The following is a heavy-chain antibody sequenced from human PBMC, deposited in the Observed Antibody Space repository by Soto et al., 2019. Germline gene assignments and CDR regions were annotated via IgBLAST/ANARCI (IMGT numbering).Heavy chain of an antibody. J-gene: IGHJ3*02. CDR3: ARGLSIAPAGVDYDI. Sequence: SETLSLTCAVYGGSFSGYYWSWIRQPPGKGLEWIGEINHSGSTNYNPSLKSRVTISVDTSKNQFSLKLSSVTAADTAVYYCARGLSIAPAGVDYDIWGQGTMVTVSS. D-gene: IGHD6-13*01. V-gene: IGHV4-34*01. CDR2: INHSGST. CDR1: GGSFSGYY.